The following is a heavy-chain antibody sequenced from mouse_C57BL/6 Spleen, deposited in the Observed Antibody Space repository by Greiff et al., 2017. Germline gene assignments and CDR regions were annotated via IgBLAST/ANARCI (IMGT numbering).Heavy chain of an antibody. CDR2: INPNYGTT. CDR3: ARSRITTVVADY. V-gene: IGHV1-39*01. Sequence: VQLQQSGPELVKPGASVKISCKASGYSFTDYNMNWVKQSNGKSLEWIGVINPNYGTTSYNQKFKGKATLTVDKSSSTAYMQLNSLTSEDSAVDCCARSRITTVVADYWGQGTTLTVSS. CDR1: GYSFTDYN. D-gene: IGHD1-1*01. J-gene: IGHJ2*01.